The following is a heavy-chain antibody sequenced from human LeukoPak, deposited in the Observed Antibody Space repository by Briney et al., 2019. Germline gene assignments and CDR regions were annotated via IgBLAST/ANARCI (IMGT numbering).Heavy chain of an antibody. Sequence: PSETLSLTCTVSGGSISSYYWSWIRQPTGEGLEGIGYIYYSGSTNYIPSLKSRVTMSVDTSKNQLPLRLNSVTAADTAVYYCARWYCSSNSCYHLDVWGKGTTVTVSS. CDR3: ARWYCSSNSCYHLDV. CDR2: IYYSGST. D-gene: IGHD2-2*01. J-gene: IGHJ6*03. CDR1: GGSISSYY. V-gene: IGHV4-59*01.